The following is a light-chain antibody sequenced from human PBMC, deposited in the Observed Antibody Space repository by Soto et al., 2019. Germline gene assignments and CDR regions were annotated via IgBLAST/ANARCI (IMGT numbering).Light chain of an antibody. CDR1: QSVSSK. J-gene: IGKJ1*01. CDR2: DAS. Sequence: EIVMTQSPATLSVSPGERATLSCRASQSVSSKLVWYQQKPGQAPRLLIYDASTRATGIPARFSGSGSGTEFTLTISSLQSEDFAVYYCQQYNNWPPLTFGQGTKVEIK. V-gene: IGKV3-15*01. CDR3: QQYNNWPPLT.